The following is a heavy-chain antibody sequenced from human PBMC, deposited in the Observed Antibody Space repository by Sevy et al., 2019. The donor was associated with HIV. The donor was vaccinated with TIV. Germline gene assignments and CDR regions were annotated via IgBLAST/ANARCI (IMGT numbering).Heavy chain of an antibody. V-gene: IGHV3-48*03. Sequence: GGSLRLSCAASGFTFSSYEMNWVRQAPGKGLEWVSYISSSGSTIYYADSVKGRFTISRDNAKNSLYLQMTGLRAEDTAVYYCARDIPSGDFWSGYYSLGSYWGQGTLVTVSP. CDR1: GFTFSSYE. CDR3: ARDIPSGDFWSGYYSLGSY. D-gene: IGHD3-3*01. J-gene: IGHJ4*02. CDR2: ISSSGSTI.